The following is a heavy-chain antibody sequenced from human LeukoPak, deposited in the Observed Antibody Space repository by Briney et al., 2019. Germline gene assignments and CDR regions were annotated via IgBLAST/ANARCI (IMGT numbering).Heavy chain of an antibody. CDR2: TGSGSRVI. CDR1: GFTFSSHG. CDR3: ARAPPRGTDNWFDS. D-gene: IGHD3-16*01. J-gene: IGHJ5*01. V-gene: IGHV3-48*02. Sequence: PGGSLRLSCVASGFTFSSHGMNWVRQTPGKGLAWISYTGSGSRVIHYADSVRGRFTISRDDVRNSLYLQMNSLRDDDTAVYYCARAPPRGTDNWFDSWGQGTLVTVSS.